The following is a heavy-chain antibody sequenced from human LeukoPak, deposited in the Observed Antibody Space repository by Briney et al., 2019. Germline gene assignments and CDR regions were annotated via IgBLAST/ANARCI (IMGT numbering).Heavy chain of an antibody. D-gene: IGHD5-12*01. Sequence: SETPSLTCAVYGGSFSGYYWSWIRQPPGKGLEWIGEINHSGSTNYNPSLKSRVTISVDTSKNQFSLKLSSVTAADTAVYYCARGWLRYDYWGQGTLVTVSS. CDR1: GGSFSGYY. CDR2: INHSGST. V-gene: IGHV4-34*01. CDR3: ARGWLRYDY. J-gene: IGHJ4*02.